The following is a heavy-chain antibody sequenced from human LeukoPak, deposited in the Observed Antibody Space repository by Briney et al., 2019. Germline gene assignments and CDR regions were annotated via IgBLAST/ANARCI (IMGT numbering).Heavy chain of an antibody. CDR2: IYYTGIT. J-gene: IGHJ5*02. V-gene: IGHV4-59*01. CDR1: DGSISGYY. Sequence: SETLSLTCTVSDGSISGYYWSWIRQSPGKGLEWIGYIYYTGITAYNPSLGSRVTISVDRSNNQFSLRLTSVTAAGTAVYYCARLHSSRAEEFDPWGQGTLVTLSS. CDR3: ARLHSSRAEEFDP.